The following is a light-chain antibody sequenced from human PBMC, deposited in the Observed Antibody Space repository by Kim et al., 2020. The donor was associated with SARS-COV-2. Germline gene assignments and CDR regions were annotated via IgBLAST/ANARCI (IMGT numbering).Light chain of an antibody. CDR3: QQSHTTPLLT. CDR2: AAS. CDR1: QTISTF. Sequence: DIQMTQSPSSLAASVGDRVTIACRASQTISTFLNWYQKKPGKAPKLLIYAASSLQSGVPSRFSGSGSGTDFTLTISSLQPEDFAIYYCQQSHTTPLLTFGGGTKVDIK. V-gene: IGKV1-39*01. J-gene: IGKJ4*01.